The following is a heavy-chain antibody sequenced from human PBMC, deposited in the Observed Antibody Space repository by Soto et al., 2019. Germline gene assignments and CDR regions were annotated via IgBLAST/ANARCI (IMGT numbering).Heavy chain of an antibody. Sequence: GGSLRLSCAASGFTFSSYAMSWVRQAPGKGLEWVSAISGSGGSTYYADSVKGRFTISRDNSKNTLYLQMNSLRAEDTSVYYCAKEGKREYCTNGVCYPRLVARWANMDVWGKGTTVTVSS. CDR1: GFTFSSYA. J-gene: IGHJ6*03. CDR2: ISGSGGST. D-gene: IGHD2-8*01. V-gene: IGHV3-23*01. CDR3: AKEGKREYCTNGVCYPRLVARWANMDV.